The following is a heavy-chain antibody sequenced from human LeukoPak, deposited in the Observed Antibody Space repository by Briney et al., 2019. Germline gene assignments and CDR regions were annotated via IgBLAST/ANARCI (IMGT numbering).Heavy chain of an antibody. J-gene: IGHJ3*01. V-gene: IGHV3-13*01. D-gene: IGHD3-10*01. Sequence: HPGGSLRLSCAASGFIFSSYDMHWVRQVAGKGLEWVSSIGTLNDAYYSDSVKGRFTISRDKVKNSLYLHMNRLRVEDTAMYYCARDDGDGRDRPSGSFDVWGQGTMVTVSS. CDR1: GFIFSSYD. CDR3: ARDDGDGRDRPSGSFDV. CDR2: IGTLNDA.